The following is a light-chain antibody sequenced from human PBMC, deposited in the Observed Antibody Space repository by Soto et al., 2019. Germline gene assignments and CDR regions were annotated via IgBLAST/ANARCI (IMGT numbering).Light chain of an antibody. V-gene: IGKV3-15*01. CDR1: QSVSSN. J-gene: IGKJ4*01. Sequence: EIVMTQSPATLSVSPGERATLSCRASQSVSSNLAWYQQKPGQAPRLLIYGASTRATGIPARFSGSGPGTEFTLTISSLQSGDFAVYYCQQYNNRPPLTFGGGTKVDIK. CDR3: QQYNNRPPLT. CDR2: GAS.